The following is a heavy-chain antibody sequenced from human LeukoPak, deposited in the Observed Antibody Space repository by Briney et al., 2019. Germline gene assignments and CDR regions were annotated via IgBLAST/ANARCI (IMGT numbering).Heavy chain of an antibody. J-gene: IGHJ4*02. CDR2: ISGSGDST. CDR3: AKDTWWELRRGYYFDY. Sequence: PGGSLRLSCAASGFTFSSDAMSWVRQAPGKGLEWVSGISGSGDSTYYADSVKGRFTISRDNSKNTLYLQMNSLRAEDTAVYYCAKDTWWELRRGYYFDYWGQGTLVTVSS. V-gene: IGHV3-23*01. D-gene: IGHD1-26*01. CDR1: GFTFSSDA.